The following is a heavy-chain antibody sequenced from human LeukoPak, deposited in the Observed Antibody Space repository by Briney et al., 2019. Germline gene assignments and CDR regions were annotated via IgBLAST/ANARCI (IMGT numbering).Heavy chain of an antibody. CDR1: GFTFSSYA. J-gene: IGHJ5*02. V-gene: IGHV3-23*01. D-gene: IGHD2-2*02. Sequence: GGSLRLSCAASGFTFSSYAMSWVRQAPGKGLEWVSAISGSGGSTYYADSVKGRFTISRDNSKNTLYLQMNSLRAEDTAVYYCAKVVVPAAIRRNWFDPWGQGTLVTVSS. CDR2: ISGSGGST. CDR3: AKVVVPAAIRRNWFDP.